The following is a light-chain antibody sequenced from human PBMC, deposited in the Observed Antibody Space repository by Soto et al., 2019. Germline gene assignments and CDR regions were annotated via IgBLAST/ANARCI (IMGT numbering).Light chain of an antibody. CDR1: STDVGAYNY. Sequence: LAQPSSVSGSPGQSITISCTGTSTDVGAYNYVSWYQHHPGKGPKLIIYEVSNRPSGVSNRFSGSKSGNKASLIISNLEAEDESDYYCGSYTSTDTPFVFGTGTKVTVL. CDR2: EVS. CDR3: GSYTSTDTPFV. J-gene: IGLJ1*01. V-gene: IGLV2-14*01.